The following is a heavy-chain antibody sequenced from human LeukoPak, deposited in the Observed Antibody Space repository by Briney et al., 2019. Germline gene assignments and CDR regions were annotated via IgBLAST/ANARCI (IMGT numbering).Heavy chain of an antibody. J-gene: IGHJ3*02. CDR2: LDPEDGET. D-gene: IGHD6-13*01. V-gene: IGHV1-24*01. Sequence: GASVKVSCKVSGYTLTELSMHWVRQAPGKGLEWMGGLDPEDGETIYAQKFQGRVTMTEDTSTDTAYMELSSLRSEDTAVYYCATGRIAAAGHDAFDIWGQGTMVTVSS. CDR1: GYTLTELS. CDR3: ATGRIAAAGHDAFDI.